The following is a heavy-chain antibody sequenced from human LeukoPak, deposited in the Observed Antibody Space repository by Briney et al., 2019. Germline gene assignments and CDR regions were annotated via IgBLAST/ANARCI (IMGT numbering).Heavy chain of an antibody. Sequence: GGSLRLSCAASGFTFSSYSMNWVRQAPGKGLEWVSSFSSSSSYIYYADSVKGRFTISRDNAKNSLYLQMNSLRAEDTAVYYCARSGYYYDSSGYSGDDAFDIWGQGTMVTVSS. V-gene: IGHV3-21*01. J-gene: IGHJ3*02. CDR3: ARSGYYYDSSGYSGDDAFDI. CDR1: GFTFSSYS. CDR2: FSSSSSYI. D-gene: IGHD3-22*01.